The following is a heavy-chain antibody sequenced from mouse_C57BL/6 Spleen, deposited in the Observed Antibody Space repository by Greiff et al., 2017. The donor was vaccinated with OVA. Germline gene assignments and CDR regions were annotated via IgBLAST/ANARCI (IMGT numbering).Heavy chain of an antibody. Sequence: VHVKQSGAELVKPGASVKLSCTASGFNIKDYYMHWVKQRTEQGLEWIGRIDPEDGETKYAPKFQGKATLTADTSSNTAYLQLRSLTSEDTAVYYCAGRLFAYWGQGTLVTVSA. V-gene: IGHV14-2*01. CDR1: GFNIKDYY. J-gene: IGHJ3*01. CDR3: AGRLFAY. CDR2: IDPEDGET.